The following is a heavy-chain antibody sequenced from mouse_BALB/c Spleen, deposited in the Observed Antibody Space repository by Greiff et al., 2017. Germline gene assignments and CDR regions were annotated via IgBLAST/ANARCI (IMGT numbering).Heavy chain of an antibody. J-gene: IGHJ3*01. D-gene: IGHD4-1*01. CDR1: GFTFSSYT. Sequence: EVQVVESGGGLVKPGGSLKLSCAASGFTFSSYTMSWVRQTPEKRLEWVATISSGGSYTYYPDSVKGRFTISRDNAKNTLYLQMSSLKSEDTAMYYCTGTGTAYWGQGTLVTVSA. V-gene: IGHV5-6-4*01. CDR3: TGTGTAY. CDR2: ISSGGSYT.